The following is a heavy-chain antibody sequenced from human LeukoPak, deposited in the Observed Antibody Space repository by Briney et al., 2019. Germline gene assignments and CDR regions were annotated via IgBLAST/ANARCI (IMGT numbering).Heavy chain of an antibody. V-gene: IGHV3-74*01. CDR2: INSDGSST. Sequence: GSLRLSCSASGFTFSSYWMHWVRPAPGKGLGWVSRINSDGSSTSYADSVKGRFTISRDNAKNTLYLQMNSLRAEDTAVYYCARDKDTAMVLFDYWGQGTLVTVSS. D-gene: IGHD5-18*01. CDR1: GFTFSSYW. CDR3: ARDKDTAMVLFDY. J-gene: IGHJ4*02.